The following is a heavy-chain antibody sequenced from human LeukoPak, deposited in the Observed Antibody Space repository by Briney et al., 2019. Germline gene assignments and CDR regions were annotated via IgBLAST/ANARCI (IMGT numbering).Heavy chain of an antibody. J-gene: IGHJ4*02. Sequence: ASVKVSCKGSGGTFGVNAIHWVRQAPGQGLEWMGDIIPIFPKSNYAQKFQGRVTFTADESTSTAYMEMSSLTSEDTAVYYCARDGVRNMGLRLDYWGQGTLVIVSS. CDR3: ARDGVRNMGLRLDY. CDR2: IIPIFPKS. D-gene: IGHD1-14*01. V-gene: IGHV1-69*13. CDR1: GGTFGVNA.